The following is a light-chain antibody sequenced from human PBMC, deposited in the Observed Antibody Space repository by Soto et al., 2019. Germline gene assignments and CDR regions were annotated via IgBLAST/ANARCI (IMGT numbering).Light chain of an antibody. CDR1: QCISTS. CDR2: DAS. Sequence: DIQMTQSPSTLSASVGDRVTITCRASQCISTSLAWYQQKPGKAPELLISDASRLESGVPSSFSGSGSGTEFTLTISSLQPDDFATYYCQQYKSYSPRTFGQGTKV. CDR3: QQYKSYSPRT. J-gene: IGKJ1*01. V-gene: IGKV1-5*01.